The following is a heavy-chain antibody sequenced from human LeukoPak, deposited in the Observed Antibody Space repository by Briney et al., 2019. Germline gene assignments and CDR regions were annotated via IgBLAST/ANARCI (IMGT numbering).Heavy chain of an antibody. CDR3: ARVSGDSSGYFDY. Sequence: GGTLRLSCAASGFTFSSYEMNWVRHAPAKGLEWVSYISSSGSTIYYADSVKGRFTISRDNAKNSLYLQMNSLRAEDTAVYYCARVSGDSSGYFDYWGQGTLVTVSS. CDR2: ISSSGSTI. J-gene: IGHJ4*02. D-gene: IGHD3-22*01. V-gene: IGHV3-48*03. CDR1: GFTFSSYE.